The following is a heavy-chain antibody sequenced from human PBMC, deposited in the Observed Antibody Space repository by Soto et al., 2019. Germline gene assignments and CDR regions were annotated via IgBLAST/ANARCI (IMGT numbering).Heavy chain of an antibody. V-gene: IGHV3-33*01. CDR3: ARRGSRHYYYGMDV. D-gene: IGHD1-26*01. Sequence: QVQLVESGGGVVQPGRSLRLSCAASGFTFSSYGMHWVRQAPGKGLEWVAVIWYDGSNKYYADSVKGRFTISRDNSKNTLYLQMNSLRAEDTAVYYCARRGSRHYYYGMDVWGQGTTVTVSS. CDR1: GFTFSSYG. J-gene: IGHJ6*02. CDR2: IWYDGSNK.